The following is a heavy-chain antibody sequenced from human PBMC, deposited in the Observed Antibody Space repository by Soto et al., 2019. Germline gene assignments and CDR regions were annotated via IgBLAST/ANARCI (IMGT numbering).Heavy chain of an antibody. Sequence: SETLSLTCAVSGGSIYRSGYYWGWIRQPPGRGLEWIGNIDYNGVTYSNPSLKSRVTISRDTSKNQFSLKLTSVTAADTALYYCGKVLVGATGHTDSDSWGPGTLVTVSS. CDR2: IDYNGVT. CDR1: GGSIYRSGYY. D-gene: IGHD2-15*01. J-gene: IGHJ4*02. CDR3: GKVLVGATGHTDSDS. V-gene: IGHV4-39*01.